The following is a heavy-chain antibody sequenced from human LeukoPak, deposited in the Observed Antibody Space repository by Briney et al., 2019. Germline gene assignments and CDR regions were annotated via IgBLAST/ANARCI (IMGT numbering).Heavy chain of an antibody. Sequence: GGSLRLSCAASGFTFSSCSMNWVRQAPGKGLEWVSSISSSSSYIYYADSVKGRFTISRDNAKNSLYLQMNSLRAEDTAVYYCARDRVDPVFDYWGQGTLVTVSS. CDR2: ISSSSSYI. CDR1: GFTFSSCS. CDR3: ARDRVDPVFDY. V-gene: IGHV3-21*01. D-gene: IGHD3-10*01. J-gene: IGHJ4*02.